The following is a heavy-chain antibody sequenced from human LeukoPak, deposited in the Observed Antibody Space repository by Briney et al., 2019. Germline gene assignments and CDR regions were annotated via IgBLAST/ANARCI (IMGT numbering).Heavy chain of an antibody. Sequence: GGSLRLSCAASGFTFSSYGMHWVRQAPGKGLEWVAFIRYADSVKGRFTISRDNSKNTLYLQMNSLGAEDTAVYYCARNTYYDFWSGDAFDIWGQGTMVTVSS. D-gene: IGHD3-3*01. CDR2: IR. CDR3: ARNTYYDFWSGDAFDI. V-gene: IGHV3-30*02. J-gene: IGHJ3*02. CDR1: GFTFSSYG.